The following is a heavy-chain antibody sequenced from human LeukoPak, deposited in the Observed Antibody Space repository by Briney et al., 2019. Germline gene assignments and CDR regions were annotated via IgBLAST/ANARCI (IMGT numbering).Heavy chain of an antibody. D-gene: IGHD6-19*01. V-gene: IGHV3-23*01. CDR1: GFTVSSNY. J-gene: IGHJ4*02. Sequence: GGSLRLSCAASGFTVSSNYITWVRRAPGKGLEWVSSITAGAGATYYAHSVKGRFTISRDNFKNTLYLQMNSLRAEDMAVYYCAKAQLEKGVVVAGLDYWGQGTLVTVSS. CDR2: ITAGAGAT. CDR3: AKAQLEKGVVVAGLDY.